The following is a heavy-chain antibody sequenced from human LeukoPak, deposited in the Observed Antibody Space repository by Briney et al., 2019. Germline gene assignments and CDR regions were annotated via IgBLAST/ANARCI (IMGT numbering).Heavy chain of an antibody. CDR3: ARDWAGPVRWYLDV. V-gene: IGHV3-64*01. D-gene: IGHD6-19*01. J-gene: IGHJ2*01. Sequence: GGSLRLSCVASAFTFSSYAMYWVRQAPGKGLEYVSAISHNGGSTYYANSVKGRFTISRDNSKNTLYLQMGSLREEDMAVYYCARDWAGPVRWYLDVWGRGTLVTVSS. CDR2: ISHNGGST. CDR1: AFTFSSYA.